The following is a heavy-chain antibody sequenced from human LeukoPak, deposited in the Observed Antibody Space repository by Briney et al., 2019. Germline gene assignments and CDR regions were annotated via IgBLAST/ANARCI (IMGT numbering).Heavy chain of an antibody. CDR1: GFTFSSYG. D-gene: IGHD3-22*01. CDR2: ITSRSSYM. Sequence: PGGSLKLSCAASGFTFSSYGMNWVRQAPGKGLEWVSSITSRSSYMYYADSVKGRFTVSRDNAKNSLYLQMNSLRAEDTAVYYCARDLYDSSGYHDIDYWGRGTLVTVSS. CDR3: ARDLYDSSGYHDIDY. V-gene: IGHV3-21*01. J-gene: IGHJ4*02.